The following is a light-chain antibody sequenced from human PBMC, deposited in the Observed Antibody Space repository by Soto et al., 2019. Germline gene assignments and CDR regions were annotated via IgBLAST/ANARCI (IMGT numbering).Light chain of an antibody. V-gene: IGKV1-5*03. Sequence: DILMTQSPSTLSASVGDRVTITCRASQTISNYLTWYQQRPGKAPKLLIYRSSILQNGVPSRFSGSGSGTEFTLTISSLQPDDFATYYCQQYYIYATFGQGTRVEI. CDR2: RSS. J-gene: IGKJ1*01. CDR3: QQYYIYAT. CDR1: QTISNY.